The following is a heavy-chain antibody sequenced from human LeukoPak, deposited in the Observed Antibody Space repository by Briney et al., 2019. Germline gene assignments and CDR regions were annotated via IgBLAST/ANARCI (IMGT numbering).Heavy chain of an antibody. CDR3: AIPGHSYGSNWFDP. V-gene: IGHV4-39*01. CDR2: IYESGST. J-gene: IGHJ5*02. Sequence: TSETLSLTCTVSGGSISSSSYYWGWIRQPAGKGLEWIGSIYESGSTYYNPSLKSRVTISVDTSKNQFSLKLSSVTAADTAVYYCAIPGHSYGSNWFDPWGQGTLVTVSS. D-gene: IGHD5-18*01. CDR1: GGSISSSSYY.